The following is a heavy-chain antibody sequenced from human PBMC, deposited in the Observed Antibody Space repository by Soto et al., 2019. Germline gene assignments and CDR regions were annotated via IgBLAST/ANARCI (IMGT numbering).Heavy chain of an antibody. CDR1: GFTFSSYA. V-gene: IGHV3-23*01. D-gene: IGHD3-3*01. CDR3: AKFWDSAIFGVAPGWYFDL. CDR2: ISGSGGST. J-gene: IGHJ2*01. Sequence: PGGSLRLSCAASGFTFSSYAMSWVRQAPGKGLEWVSAISGSGGSTYYADSVKGRFTISRDNSKNTLYLQMNSLRAEDTAVYYCAKFWDSAIFGVAPGWYFDLWGRGTLVTVSS.